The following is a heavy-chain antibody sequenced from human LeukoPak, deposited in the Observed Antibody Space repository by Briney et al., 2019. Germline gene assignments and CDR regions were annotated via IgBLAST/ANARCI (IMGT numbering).Heavy chain of an antibody. D-gene: IGHD2-8*02. Sequence: SETLSLTCTVTSASISGTYYFWGWIRQSPGKGLEWIGSVYNSGTTYYNPSLKSRVTISVDTSKNQFSLKLTSVTAADTAVYYCARHRVGHCTSVTCPTFEYWGQGTLVTVSS. J-gene: IGHJ4*02. V-gene: IGHV4-39*01. CDR2: VYNSGTT. CDR3: ARHRVGHCTSVTCPTFEY. CDR1: SASISGTYYF.